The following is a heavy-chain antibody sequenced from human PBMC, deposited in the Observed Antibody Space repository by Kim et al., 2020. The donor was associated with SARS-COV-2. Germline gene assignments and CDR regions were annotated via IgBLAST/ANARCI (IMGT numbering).Heavy chain of an antibody. CDR3: ARAAMMRGYGMDV. CDR2: IYYSGST. D-gene: IGHD5-18*01. CDR1: GGSISSYY. V-gene: IGHV4-59*01. J-gene: IGHJ6*02. Sequence: SETLSLTCTVSGGSISSYYWSWIRQPPGKGLEWIGYIYYSGSTNYNPSLKSRVTISVDTSKNQFSLKLSSVTAADTAVYYCARAAMMRGYGMDVWGQGTTVTVSS.